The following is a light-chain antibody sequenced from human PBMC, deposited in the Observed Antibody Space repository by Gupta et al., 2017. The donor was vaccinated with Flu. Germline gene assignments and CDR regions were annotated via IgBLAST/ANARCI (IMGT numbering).Light chain of an antibody. V-gene: IGLV2-14*01. Sequence: QSALTQPASVSGSPGQSITISCTGTSRDITDYDYVSWYQQHPGKAPKLIIFEVDNRHSGRSSRICGSKSDNTASLTISGLQAEDEDVYYCCSYTSNSNTPWVFGAGTKLTVL. CDR3: CSYTSNSNTPWV. J-gene: IGLJ3*02. CDR2: EVD. CDR1: SRDITDYDY.